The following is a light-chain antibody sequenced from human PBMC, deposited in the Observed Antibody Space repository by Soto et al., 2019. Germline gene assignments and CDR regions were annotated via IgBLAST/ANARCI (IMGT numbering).Light chain of an antibody. V-gene: IGLV3-21*02. CDR1: NIGSQS. CDR3: QVWDSSRDQGL. Sequence: SYELTQPPSESVAPGQTARITCGGNNIGSQSVHWYQQKPGQAPVLVLYDDRGRLSGIPERFSGSKSGNTATLTISRVAAGDEADYYCQVWDSSRDQGLFGTGTKVTVL. J-gene: IGLJ1*01. CDR2: DDR.